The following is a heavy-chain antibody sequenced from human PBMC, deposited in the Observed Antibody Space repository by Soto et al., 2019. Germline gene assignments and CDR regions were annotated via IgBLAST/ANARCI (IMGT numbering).Heavy chain of an antibody. J-gene: IGHJ6*02. CDR1: GGTPSNSA. CDR3: AGTSPAFTYYYGSGSYPNYGMDV. Sequence: ASVKVSCKASGGTPSNSAISWVRQMPGKGLEWMGRIDPSDSYTNYSPSFQGHVTISADKSISTDYLQWSSLKASDTAMYYCAGTSPAFTYYYGSGSYPNYGMDVWGQGTTVTVSS. V-gene: IGHV5-10-1*01. D-gene: IGHD3-10*01. CDR2: IDPSDSYT.